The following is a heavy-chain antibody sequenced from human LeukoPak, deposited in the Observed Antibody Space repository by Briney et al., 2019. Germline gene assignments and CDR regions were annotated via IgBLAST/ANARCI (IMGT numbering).Heavy chain of an antibody. Sequence: SETLSLTCTVSGGSISSGDYYWSWIRQPPGKGLEWIGYIYYSGGTYYNPSLKSRVTISVDTSKNQFSLKLSSVTAADTAVYYCAAQYQLLSNWFDPWGQGTLVTVSS. V-gene: IGHV4-30-4*01. D-gene: IGHD2-2*01. J-gene: IGHJ5*02. CDR3: AAQYQLLSNWFDP. CDR1: GGSISSGDYY. CDR2: IYYSGGT.